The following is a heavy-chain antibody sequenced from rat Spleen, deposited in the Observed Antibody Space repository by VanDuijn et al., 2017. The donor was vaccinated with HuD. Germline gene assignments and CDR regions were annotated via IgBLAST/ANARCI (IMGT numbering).Heavy chain of an antibody. Sequence: EVQLVESDGGLVQPGRSLKLSCAASGFTFSDYYMAWVRQAPTKGLEWVATISYDGSSTYYRDSVKGRFTISRDNAKSTLYLQMDSRRSEDTATYYCASRDYWGQGVMVTVSS. CDR2: ISYDGSST. CDR1: GFTFSDYY. V-gene: IGHV5-29*01. CDR3: ASRDY. J-gene: IGHJ2*01.